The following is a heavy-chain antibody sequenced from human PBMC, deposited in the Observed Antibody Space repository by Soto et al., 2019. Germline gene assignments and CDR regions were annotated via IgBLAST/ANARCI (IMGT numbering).Heavy chain of an antibody. J-gene: IGHJ4*02. D-gene: IGHD3-22*01. V-gene: IGHV3-23*01. Sequence: EVQLLESGGGLVQPGGSLRLSCAASGFTFSSYAMSWVRQAPGKGLEWVSAISGSGGSTYYADSVKGRFTISRDNSKNPLYLQMNSLRAEDTAVYYCAKDPLYDSSCYDYWGQGTLVTVSS. CDR2: ISGSGGST. CDR1: GFTFSSYA. CDR3: AKDPLYDSSCYDY.